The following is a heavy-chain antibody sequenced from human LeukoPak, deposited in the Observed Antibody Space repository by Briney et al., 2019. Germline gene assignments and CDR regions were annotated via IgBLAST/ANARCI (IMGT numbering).Heavy chain of an antibody. CDR2: IIPIFGTA. Sequence: SVKVSCKASGGTFSSYAISWVRQAPGQGLEWMGGIIPIFGTANYAQKFQGRVTITADKSTSTAYMELSSLRSEDTAVYYCARDPGYSYGLDYWGQGTLVTVSS. CDR3: ARDPGYSYGLDY. V-gene: IGHV1-69*06. J-gene: IGHJ4*02. D-gene: IGHD5-18*01. CDR1: GGTFSSYA.